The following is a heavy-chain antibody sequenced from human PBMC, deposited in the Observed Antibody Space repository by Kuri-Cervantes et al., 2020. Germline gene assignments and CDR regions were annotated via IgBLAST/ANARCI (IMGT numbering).Heavy chain of an antibody. V-gene: IGHV3-30*03. CDR1: GFTFSSYG. J-gene: IGHJ6*02. Sequence: GGSLRLSCAASGFTFSSYGMHWVRQAPGKGLEWVAVISYDGSNKYYADSVKGRFTISRDNSENTLYLQMNSLRAEDTAVYYCARDRKTTYYDFWSGYSTFRYYYGMDVWGQGTTVTVSS. D-gene: IGHD3-3*01. CDR2: ISYDGSNK. CDR3: ARDRKTTYYDFWSGYSTFRYYYGMDV.